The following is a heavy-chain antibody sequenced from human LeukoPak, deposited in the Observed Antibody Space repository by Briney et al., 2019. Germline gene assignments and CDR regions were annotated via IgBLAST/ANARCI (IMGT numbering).Heavy chain of an antibody. V-gene: IGHV4-4*07. Sequence: SETLSLTCTVSGGSISSYYWSWIRQPAGKGLEWIGRIYTSGSTNYNPSLKSRVTISVDTSKNQFSLKLSSVTAADTAVYYCARCVVVVPAAILPNYYYGMDVWGQGTTVTVSS. D-gene: IGHD2-2*02. CDR3: ARCVVVVPAAILPNYYYGMDV. J-gene: IGHJ6*02. CDR1: GGSISSYY. CDR2: IYTSGST.